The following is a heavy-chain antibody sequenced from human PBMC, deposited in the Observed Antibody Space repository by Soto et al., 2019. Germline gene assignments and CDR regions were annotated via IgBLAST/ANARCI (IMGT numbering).Heavy chain of an antibody. V-gene: IGHV1-69*13. CDR3: ARSNQQKRSSGYGGPDAGMDV. Sequence: SVKVSCKASGGTFSSYAISWVRQAPGQGLEWMGGIIPIFGTANYAQKFQGRVTITADESTSTAYMELSSLRSEDTAVYYCARSNQQKRSSGYGGPDAGMDVCGQGTTVTFSS. CDR2: IIPIFGTA. CDR1: GGTFSSYA. D-gene: IGHD3-22*01. J-gene: IGHJ6*02.